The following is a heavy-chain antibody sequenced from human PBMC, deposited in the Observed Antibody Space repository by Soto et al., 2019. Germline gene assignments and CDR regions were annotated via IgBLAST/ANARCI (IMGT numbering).Heavy chain of an antibody. Sequence: QVQLQQWGAGLLKPSETLSLTCAVYGGSFSGYYWSWIRQPPGKGLEWIGEINHSGSTNYNPSLKSRVTISVDTSKNQFSLKLSSVTAADTAVYYCARGLLYYGSTVWFDPWGQGTLVTVSS. CDR2: INHSGST. CDR1: GGSFSGYY. D-gene: IGHD3-10*01. J-gene: IGHJ5*02. CDR3: ARGLLYYGSTVWFDP. V-gene: IGHV4-34*01.